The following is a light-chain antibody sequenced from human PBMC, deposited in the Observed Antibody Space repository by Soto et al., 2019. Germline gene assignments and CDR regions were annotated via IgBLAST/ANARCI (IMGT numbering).Light chain of an antibody. Sequence: QSALTQPASVSGSPGQSITISCTGTSSDIGVYDYVSWYQQHPGKAPKLIIYEVTNRPSGLSNRFSGSKSVNTASLTISGLQAEDEADYYCVSHISVAYRSIYVFGTGTKLTVL. CDR3: VSHISVAYRSIYV. CDR2: EVT. V-gene: IGLV2-14*01. J-gene: IGLJ1*01. CDR1: SSDIGVYDY.